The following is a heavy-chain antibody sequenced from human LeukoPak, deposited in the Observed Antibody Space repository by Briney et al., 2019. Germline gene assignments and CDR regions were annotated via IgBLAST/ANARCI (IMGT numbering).Heavy chain of an antibody. V-gene: IGHV3-53*01. CDR2: IYSGGST. CDR3: ARYHYDSSGYPYYFDY. Sequence: PGGSLRLSCAASGFTFSSYVMSWVRQAPGQGLEWVSVIYSGGSTYYADSVKGRFTISRDNSKNTVFLQLNSLRAEDTAVYYCARYHYDSSGYPYYFDYWGQGTLVTVSS. D-gene: IGHD3-22*01. CDR1: GFTFSSYV. J-gene: IGHJ4*02.